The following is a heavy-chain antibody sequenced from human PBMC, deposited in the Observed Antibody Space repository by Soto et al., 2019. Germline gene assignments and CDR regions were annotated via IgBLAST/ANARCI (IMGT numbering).Heavy chain of an antibody. CDR2: ISSSSSYI. CDR3: ARANGSGSQYYYYGMDV. J-gene: IGHJ6*02. Sequence: EVQLVESGGGLVKPGGSLRLSCAASGFTFSSYSMNWVRQAPGKGLEWVSSISSSSSYIYYADSVKGRFTISRDNAKNSLYLQMNSLRAEDTAVYYCARANGSGSQYYYYGMDVWGQGTTVTVSS. V-gene: IGHV3-21*01. D-gene: IGHD3-10*01. CDR1: GFTFSSYS.